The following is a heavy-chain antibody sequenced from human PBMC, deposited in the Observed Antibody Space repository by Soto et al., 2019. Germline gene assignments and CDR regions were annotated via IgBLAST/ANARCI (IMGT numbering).Heavy chain of an antibody. J-gene: IGHJ4*02. CDR2: IYYSGST. D-gene: IGHD1-26*01. CDR3: ARGREGGIDY. V-gene: IGHV4-30-4*01. CDR1: GGSISSGDYY. Sequence: SLTCTVSGGSISSGDYYWSWIRQPPGKGLEWTGDIYYSGSTYYNPSLNSLVTISVDTSKNQFSLKLSSVTAEDAAGYYCARGREGGIDYWGQGTLVTVSS.